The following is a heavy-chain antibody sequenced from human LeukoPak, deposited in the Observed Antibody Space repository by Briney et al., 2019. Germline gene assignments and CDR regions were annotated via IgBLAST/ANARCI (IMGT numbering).Heavy chain of an antibody. D-gene: IGHD2-2*01. CDR3: AKDSSSPYFDY. V-gene: IGHV3-23*01. CDR2: MSVSGGST. Sequence: GGSLRLSCAASRFTFSSYAMSWVRQAPGKGLEWVSSMSVSGGSTDYADSVKGRFTISRDNSKNTLYLRMNSLRAEDTAVYYCAKDSSSPYFDYWGQGTLVTVSS. J-gene: IGHJ4*02. CDR1: RFTFSSYA.